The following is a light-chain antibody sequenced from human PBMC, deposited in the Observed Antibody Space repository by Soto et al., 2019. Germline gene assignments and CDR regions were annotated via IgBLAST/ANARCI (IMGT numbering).Light chain of an antibody. CDR1: QTISSW. V-gene: IGKV1-5*03. CDR2: KAS. J-gene: IGKJ1*01. CDR3: QQSYRFPKT. Sequence: DIQMTQSPSTLSGSVGDRVTITCRASQTISSWLAWYQQKPGKAPKLLIYKASTLQSGVPSRFSGSGSGTEFTLTIISLKPEDFATYYCQQSYRFPKTFGRGTKVDI.